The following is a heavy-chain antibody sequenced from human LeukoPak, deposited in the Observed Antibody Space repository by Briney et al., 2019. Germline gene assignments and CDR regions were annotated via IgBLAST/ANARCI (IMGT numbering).Heavy chain of an antibody. CDR1: GYTFTSYD. J-gene: IGHJ4*02. Sequence: ASVKVSCKASGYTFTSYDINWVRQATGQGLEWMGWMNPNSGNTGYAQKFQGRVTMTRNTSISTAYMELSSLRSEDTAMYYCAKDMGYTFGHAFDYWGQGTLVTVSS. V-gene: IGHV1-8*01. D-gene: IGHD5-18*01. CDR3: AKDMGYTFGHAFDY. CDR2: MNPNSGNT.